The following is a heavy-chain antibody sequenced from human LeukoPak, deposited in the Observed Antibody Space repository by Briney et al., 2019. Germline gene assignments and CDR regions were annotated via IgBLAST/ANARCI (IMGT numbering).Heavy chain of an antibody. J-gene: IGHJ3*02. Sequence: GGSLRLSCAASGFTFSSYGMHWVRQAPGKGLEWVAVISYDGSNKYYADSVKGRFTISRDNSKNTLYLQMNSLRAEDTAVYYCARGLGDYSDADAFDIWGQGTMVTVSS. V-gene: IGHV3-30*03. CDR3: ARGLGDYSDADAFDI. CDR1: GFTFSSYG. CDR2: ISYDGSNK. D-gene: IGHD4-17*01.